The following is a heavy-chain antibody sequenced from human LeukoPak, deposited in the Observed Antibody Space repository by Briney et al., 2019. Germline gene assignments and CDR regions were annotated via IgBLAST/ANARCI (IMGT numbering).Heavy chain of an antibody. CDR3: AKSSRDIAPLDY. CDR1: GFTFSSYA. J-gene: IGHJ4*02. V-gene: IGHV3-30-3*02. Sequence: PGGSLRLSCAASGFTFSSYAMHWVRQAPGKGLEWVAVISYDGSNKYYADSVKGRFTISRDNSKSTLYLQMNSLRAEDTAVYYCAKSSRDIAPLDYWGQGTLVTVSS. CDR2: ISYDGSNK.